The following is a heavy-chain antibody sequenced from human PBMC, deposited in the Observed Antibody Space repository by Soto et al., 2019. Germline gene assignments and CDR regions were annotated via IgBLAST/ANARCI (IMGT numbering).Heavy chain of an antibody. CDR2: IYPGDSDT. J-gene: IGHJ3*02. CDR3: AIKGGYRSGGSCYSVFDI. Sequence: PGESLRISCKGSGYSFTSYWIGWVRQMPGKGLEWMGIIYPGDSDTRYSPSFQGQVTISADKSISTAYLQWSSLKASDTTMYYCAIKGGYRSGGSCYSVFDIWGQGTMVTVSS. D-gene: IGHD2-15*01. CDR1: GYSFTSYW. V-gene: IGHV5-51*01.